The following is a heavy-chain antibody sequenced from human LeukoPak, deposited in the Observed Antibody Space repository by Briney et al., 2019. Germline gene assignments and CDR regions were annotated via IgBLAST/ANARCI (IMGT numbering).Heavy chain of an antibody. CDR3: ARDSGSMARGVYFDY. J-gene: IGHJ4*02. Sequence: SVKVSCKASGGTFSSYAISWVRQAPGQGLEWMGRIIPIFGIANYAQKFQGRVTITADKSTSTAYMELSSLRSEDTAVYYCARDSGSMARGVYFDYWGQGTLVTVSS. CDR2: IIPIFGIA. V-gene: IGHV1-69*04. D-gene: IGHD3-10*01. CDR1: GGTFSSYA.